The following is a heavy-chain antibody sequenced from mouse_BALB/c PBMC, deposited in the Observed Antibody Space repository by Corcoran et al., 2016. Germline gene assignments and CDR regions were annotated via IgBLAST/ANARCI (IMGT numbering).Heavy chain of an antibody. D-gene: IGHD2-14*01. CDR1: GFNIKDTY. V-gene: IGHV14-3*02. J-gene: IGHJ4*01. Sequence: EVQLQQSGAELVKSGASVKLSCTASGFNIKDTYMHWVKQRPEQGLEWIGRIDPANGNTKYDPKFQGKATITADTSSNTAYLQLSSLTSEDTAVYYCARGYRYDGMDYWGQGTSVTVSS. CDR2: IDPANGNT. CDR3: ARGYRYDGMDY.